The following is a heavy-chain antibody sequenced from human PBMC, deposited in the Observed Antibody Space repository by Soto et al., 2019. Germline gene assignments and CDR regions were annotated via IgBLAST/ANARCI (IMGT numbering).Heavy chain of an antibody. V-gene: IGHV4-4*02. CDR1: GGSISSSNW. CDR2: IYHSGST. D-gene: IGHD3-3*01. CDR3: ARDPGRITIFGVVKYYYGMDV. J-gene: IGHJ6*02. Sequence: QVQLQESGPGLVKPSGTLSLTCAVSGGSISSSNWWSWVRQPPGKGLEWIGEIYHSGSTNYHPSLNSRVTISVDKSKNPFSLKLSSVTAADTAVYYCARDPGRITIFGVVKYYYGMDVWGQGTTVTVSS.